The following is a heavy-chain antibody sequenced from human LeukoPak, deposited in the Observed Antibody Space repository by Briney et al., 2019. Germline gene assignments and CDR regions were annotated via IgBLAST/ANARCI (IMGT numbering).Heavy chain of an antibody. CDR2: IPSAGTYI. Sequence: GGSLRLSCAASGFTFSTYNMNWVRQAPGKGLEWVSSIPSAGTYIYYADSVKGRFTISRDNAKNSLYLQMNSLRAEDTAVYYCARDYLGRRDGYLGGVDIWGQGTMVTVSS. D-gene: IGHD5-24*01. V-gene: IGHV3-21*01. J-gene: IGHJ3*02. CDR3: ARDYLGRRDGYLGGVDI. CDR1: GFTFSTYN.